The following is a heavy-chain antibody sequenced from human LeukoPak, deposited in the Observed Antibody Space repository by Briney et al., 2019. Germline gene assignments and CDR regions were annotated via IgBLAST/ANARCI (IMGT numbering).Heavy chain of an antibody. CDR2: IRSKDYGGTT. V-gene: IGHV3-49*03. CDR1: GFTFGDYT. J-gene: IGHJ4*02. CDR3: TREWELPGSDFDY. D-gene: IGHD1-26*01. Sequence: GGSLRLSCTASGFTFGDYTMNWFRQAPGKGLEWVGFIRSKDYGGTTEYAASVKDRFSISRDDSKCIAYLQMNSLKTEDTAVHYCTREWELPGSDFDYWGQGTLVTVSS.